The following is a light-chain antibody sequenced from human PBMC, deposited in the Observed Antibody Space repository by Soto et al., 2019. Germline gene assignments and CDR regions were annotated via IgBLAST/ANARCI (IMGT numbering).Light chain of an antibody. CDR3: HQYGSSPRT. J-gene: IGKJ1*01. V-gene: IGKV3-20*01. CDR2: GAS. Sequence: EIVLTQSPVTLSLSPGERATLSCRASQSVTSSYLAWYQQKPGQAPRLLIYGASSRATGIPDRFSGSGSGTDFTLTISRLEPEDFAVYYCHQYGSSPRTFGQGTKVDIK. CDR1: QSVTSSY.